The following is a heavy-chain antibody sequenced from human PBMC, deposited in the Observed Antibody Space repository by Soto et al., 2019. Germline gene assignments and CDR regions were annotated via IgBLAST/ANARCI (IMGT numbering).Heavy chain of an antibody. CDR2: IWYDGFIK. CDR3: ARGTGYTYGRQH. V-gene: IGHV3-33*03. CDR1: GFTFSSYG. D-gene: IGHD5-18*01. Sequence: QVQLVESGGGVVQPGRSLRLSCATSGFTFSSYGMHWVRQPPGKGLEWVAIIWYDGFIKYYADSVKGRFTISRDNSKYTLYLQMDSLRAEDKAVYNCARGTGYTYGRQHWGQGTLVTVSS. J-gene: IGHJ4*02.